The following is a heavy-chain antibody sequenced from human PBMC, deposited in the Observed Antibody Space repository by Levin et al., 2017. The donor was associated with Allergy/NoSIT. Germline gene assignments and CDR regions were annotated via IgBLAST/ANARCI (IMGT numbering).Heavy chain of an antibody. CDR1: GYTFTSYD. D-gene: IGHD3-3*01. CDR3: ARGGDYDFWSGYYPSYYGMDV. J-gene: IGHJ6*02. Sequence: EASVKVSCKASGYTFTSYDINWVRQATGQGLEWMGWMNPNSGNTGYAQKFQGRVTMTRNTSISTAYMELSSLRSEDTAVYYCARGGDYDFWSGYYPSYYGMDVWGQGTTVTVSS. CDR2: MNPNSGNT. V-gene: IGHV1-8*01.